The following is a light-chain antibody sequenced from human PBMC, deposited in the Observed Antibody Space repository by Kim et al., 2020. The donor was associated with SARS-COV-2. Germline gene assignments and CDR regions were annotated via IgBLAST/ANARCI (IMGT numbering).Light chain of an antibody. Sequence: GQRVPISCSGHSPNIGRNPVPCYLQAPGTAPNPLIPSTNHRPSGVPDRFSGSKSGTSASLAISGLQSADEADYYCATWGDSQNGWVFGGGTQLTVL. V-gene: IGLV1-44*01. CDR2: STN. CDR1: SPNIGRNP. J-gene: IGLJ3*02. CDR3: ATWGDSQNGWV.